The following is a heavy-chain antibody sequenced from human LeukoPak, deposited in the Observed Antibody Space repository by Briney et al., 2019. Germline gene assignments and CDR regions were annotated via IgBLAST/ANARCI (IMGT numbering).Heavy chain of an antibody. V-gene: IGHV4-59*12. CDR1: GVSISSYY. J-gene: IGHJ4*02. Sequence: SETLSLTCTVSGVSISSYYWSWIRQPPGKGLECIGYIYYTGRTDYNPSLKSRVTISLDMSKNQFSLKLNSVTAADTAVYYCARNDIVVVTASFDYWGQGTLVTVSS. CDR3: ARNDIVVVTASFDY. D-gene: IGHD2-21*02. CDR2: IYYTGRT.